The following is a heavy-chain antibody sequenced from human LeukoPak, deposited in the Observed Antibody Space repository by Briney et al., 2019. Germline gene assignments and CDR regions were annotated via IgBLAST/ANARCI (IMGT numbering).Heavy chain of an antibody. CDR1: GFTVSSNY. V-gene: IGHV3-66*01. CDR2: LYSGGNT. CDR3: ARGGTATTQPFEY. Sequence: PGGSLRLSCAASGFTVSSNYMSWVRQAPGKGLEWVSVLYSGGNTYYADSVKGRFSISRDDSKNTLYFQMNSLRADDTAVYYCARGGTATTQPFEYWGQGALVTVSS. J-gene: IGHJ4*02. D-gene: IGHD4-17*01.